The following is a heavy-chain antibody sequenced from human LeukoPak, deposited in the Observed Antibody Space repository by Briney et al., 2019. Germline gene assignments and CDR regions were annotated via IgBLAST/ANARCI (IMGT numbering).Heavy chain of an antibody. D-gene: IGHD6-13*01. CDR3: ARVAGSSRITD. CDR2: IYYSGST. CDR1: GGSISSYY. V-gene: IGHV4-59*01. J-gene: IGHJ4*02. Sequence: SETLSLTCTVSGGSISSYYWSWLRQPPGKGLEWIGYIYYSGSTNYNPSLKSRVTISVDTSKNQFSLKLSSVTAADTAVYYRARVAGSSRITDWGQGTLGTVSS.